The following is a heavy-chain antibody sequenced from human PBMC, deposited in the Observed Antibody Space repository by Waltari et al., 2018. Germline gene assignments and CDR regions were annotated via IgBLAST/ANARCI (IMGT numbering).Heavy chain of an antibody. CDR3: AKIAQMGRWYFAL. J-gene: IGHJ2*01. CDR2: ISSSGSST. D-gene: IGHD2-8*01. Sequence: EVQLLESGGGLIQPGGSLRLSCAASGFSFRNHGMSWVRQAPGKGPEWVSSISSSGSSTFYADSVKGRFTISRDNSKNMMYLQMNSLGAEDAAVYYCAKIAQMGRWYFALWGRGTLVTVSS. CDR1: GFSFRNHG. V-gene: IGHV3-23*01.